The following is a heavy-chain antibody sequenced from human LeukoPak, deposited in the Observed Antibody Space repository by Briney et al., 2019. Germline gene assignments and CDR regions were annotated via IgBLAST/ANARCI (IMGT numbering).Heavy chain of an antibody. Sequence: GGSLRLSCAASGFTFSSYGMHWVRQAPGKGLEWVAFIRYDGSNKYYADSVKGRFTISRDNSKNTLYLQMNSLRAEDTAVYYCAKMGNWGSYYFDYWGQGTLVTVSS. CDR2: IRYDGSNK. J-gene: IGHJ4*02. V-gene: IGHV3-30*02. CDR1: GFTFSSYG. CDR3: AKMGNWGSYYFDY. D-gene: IGHD3-16*01.